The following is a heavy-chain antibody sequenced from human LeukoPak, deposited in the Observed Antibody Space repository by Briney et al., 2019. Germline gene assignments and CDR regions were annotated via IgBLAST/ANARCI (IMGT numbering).Heavy chain of an antibody. Sequence: GGSLRLSCAASGFTFGSYWMSWVRQAPGKGLEWVANIKQDGSEKYYVDSVKGRFTISRDNAKNSLYLQMNSLRAEDTAVYYCARVDVLYYDSSGYFGYWGQGTLVTVSS. CDR1: GFTFGSYW. CDR2: IKQDGSEK. D-gene: IGHD3-22*01. V-gene: IGHV3-7*01. J-gene: IGHJ4*02. CDR3: ARVDVLYYDSSGYFGY.